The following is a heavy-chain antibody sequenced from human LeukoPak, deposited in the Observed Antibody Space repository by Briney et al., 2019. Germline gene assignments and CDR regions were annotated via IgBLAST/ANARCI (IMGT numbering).Heavy chain of an antibody. Sequence: GGSLRLSCAASGFTFSSYSMNWVRQAPGKGLEWVSSISSSSSYIYYADSVKGRFTISRDNAKNSLYLQMNSLRAEDTAVYYCARAPARTFYGDYRHGGMDVWGQGTTVTVSS. CDR1: GFTFSSYS. D-gene: IGHD4-17*01. J-gene: IGHJ6*02. V-gene: IGHV3-21*01. CDR2: ISSSSSYI. CDR3: ARAPARTFYGDYRHGGMDV.